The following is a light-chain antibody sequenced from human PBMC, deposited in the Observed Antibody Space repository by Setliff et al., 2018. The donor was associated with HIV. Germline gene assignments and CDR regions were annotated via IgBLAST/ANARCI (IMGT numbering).Light chain of an antibody. CDR3: SSYTTSSTKNV. CDR2: DVT. Sequence: QSALAQPASVSGSPGQSITISCTGTSSDVGGYNYVSWYQQHPGKAPKLMIYDVTNRPSGVSNRFSGSKSGNTASLTISGLQAGDEADYYCSSYTTSSTKNVFGTGTKVTVL. V-gene: IGLV2-14*03. CDR1: SSDVGGYNY. J-gene: IGLJ1*01.